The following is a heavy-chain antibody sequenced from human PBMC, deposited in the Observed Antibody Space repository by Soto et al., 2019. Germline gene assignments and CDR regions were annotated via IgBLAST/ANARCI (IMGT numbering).Heavy chain of an antibody. J-gene: IGHJ4*02. V-gene: IGHV4-59*01. CDR1: GGSISSYY. Sequence: QVQLQESGPGLVKPSETLSLTCTVSGGSISSYYWRWIRQPPGKGLEWIGYIYYSGSTNYNPSLKSRFTISGDTSKNQFSLKQSSVTAADTAVYYCARGGGSSGWLDYWGQGTLVTVSS. D-gene: IGHD6-19*01. CDR3: ARGGGSSGWLDY. CDR2: IYYSGST.